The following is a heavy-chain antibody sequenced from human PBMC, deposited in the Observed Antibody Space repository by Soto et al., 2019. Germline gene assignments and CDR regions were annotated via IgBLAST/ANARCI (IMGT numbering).Heavy chain of an antibody. CDR1: GYTFTSYA. Sequence: QVQLVQSGAEVKKPGASVKVSCKASGYTFTSYAMHWVRQAPGQRLEWMGWINAGNGNTKYSQKFQGRVTITRDTSASTAYMELSSLRSEDTAVYYCARGEQWLAPPPDYWGQGTLVTVSS. D-gene: IGHD6-19*01. CDR2: INAGNGNT. V-gene: IGHV1-3*01. CDR3: ARGEQWLAPPPDY. J-gene: IGHJ4*02.